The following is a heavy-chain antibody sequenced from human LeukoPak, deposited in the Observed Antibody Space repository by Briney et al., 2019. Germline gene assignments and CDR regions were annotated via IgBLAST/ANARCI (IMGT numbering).Heavy chain of an antibody. J-gene: IGHJ2*01. CDR3: ARGYYGSGSYSEYWYFDL. CDR1: GGSISSGGYF. D-gene: IGHD3-10*01. V-gene: IGHV4-31*03. CDR2: IYYSGST. Sequence: PSETRSLTCTVSGGSISSGGYFWSWIRQHPGKGLEWIGYIYYSGSTYYNPSLKSRVSISVDTSKNQFSLKLSSVTAADTAVYYCARGYYGSGSYSEYWYFDLWGRGTLVTVSS.